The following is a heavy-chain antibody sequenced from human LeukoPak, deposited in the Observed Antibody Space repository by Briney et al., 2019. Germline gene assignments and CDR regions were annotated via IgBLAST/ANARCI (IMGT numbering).Heavy chain of an antibody. CDR1: GYTFTSYG. J-gene: IGHJ4*02. CDR2: ISVYNGMT. V-gene: IGHV1-18*01. Sequence: ASVKVSCKASGYTFTSYGINWVRQAPGQGLEWMWWISVYNGMTNYAQILQGRVTITADRSTSKAYMELRSLRSDDTAVYYCARGPPVFTVSRRDYWGQGTLVTVSS. D-gene: IGHD4-17*01. CDR3: ARGPPVFTVSRRDY.